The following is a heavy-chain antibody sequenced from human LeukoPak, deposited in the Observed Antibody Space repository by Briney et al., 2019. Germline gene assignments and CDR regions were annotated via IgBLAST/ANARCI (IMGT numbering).Heavy chain of an antibody. V-gene: IGHV3-30*02. CDR2: IRYDGSNK. CDR1: GFIFSSFW. CDR3: AKDLVGATSAGYDY. Sequence: GGSLRLSCTGSGFIFSSFWMGWVRQASGKGLEWVAFIRYDGSNKYYADSVKGRFTISRDNSKNTLYLQMNSLRAEDTAVYYCAKDLVGATSAGYDYWGQGTLVTVSS. J-gene: IGHJ4*02. D-gene: IGHD1-26*01.